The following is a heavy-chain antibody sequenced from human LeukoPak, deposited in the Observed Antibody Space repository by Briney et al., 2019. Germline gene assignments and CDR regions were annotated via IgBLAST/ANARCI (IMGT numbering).Heavy chain of an antibody. J-gene: IGHJ4*02. D-gene: IGHD1-26*01. CDR1: GFTFSSYA. Sequence: GGSLRLSCAASGFTFSSYAISWVRQAPGKGLEWVSAISGSGGSTYYADSVKGRFTISRDNSKNTLYLQMNSLRAEDTAVYYCAKDCGSYYRTYDYFDYWGQGTLVTVSS. V-gene: IGHV3-23*01. CDR2: ISGSGGST. CDR3: AKDCGSYYRTYDYFDY.